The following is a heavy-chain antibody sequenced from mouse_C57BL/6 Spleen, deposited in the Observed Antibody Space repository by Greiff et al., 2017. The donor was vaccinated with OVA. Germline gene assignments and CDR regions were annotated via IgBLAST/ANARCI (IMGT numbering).Heavy chain of an antibody. D-gene: IGHD1-1*01. Sequence: EVQGVESGGDLVKPGGSLKLSCAASGFTFSSYGMSWVRQTPDKRLEWVATISSGGSYTYYPERVKGRCTISRDTAKNTLYLQMGSLKSEDTAMYYCAGQFATVVEGDFDYWGQGTTVTVSS. CDR3: AGQFATVVEGDFDY. CDR1: GFTFSSYG. J-gene: IGHJ2*01. V-gene: IGHV5-6*01. CDR2: ISSGGSYT.